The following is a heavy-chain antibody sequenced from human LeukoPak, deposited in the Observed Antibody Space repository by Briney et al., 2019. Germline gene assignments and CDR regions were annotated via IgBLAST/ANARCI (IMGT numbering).Heavy chain of an antibody. Sequence: GGALRLSCPACGFTFSRYSLNWVRQAAGKGVDWVSSINTISSNIYYADSVKGRFTISRDNAKNSLSLQMNSLRVEDTAVYYCARLRRNSDSGGYYYYYDYWGQGTLVTVSS. J-gene: IGHJ4*02. V-gene: IGHV3-21*01. CDR3: ARLRRNSDSGGYYYYYDY. CDR1: GFTFSRYS. CDR2: INTISSNI. D-gene: IGHD3-22*01.